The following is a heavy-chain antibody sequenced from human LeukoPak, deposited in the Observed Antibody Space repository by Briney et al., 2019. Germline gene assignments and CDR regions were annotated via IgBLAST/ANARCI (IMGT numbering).Heavy chain of an antibody. V-gene: IGHV3-30*04. J-gene: IGHJ4*02. CDR3: ACRDALFD. D-gene: IGHD5-24*01. CDR1: GFTFSTFA. Sequence: GGSLRLSCEGSGFTFSTFALHWVRQAPGKGLEWLAVISNDGSNTYHRDSVRGRFTISRDNSKNMVYLQMNSLRPEGTGVYYCACRDALFDWGQGTLVTVTS. CDR2: ISNDGSNT.